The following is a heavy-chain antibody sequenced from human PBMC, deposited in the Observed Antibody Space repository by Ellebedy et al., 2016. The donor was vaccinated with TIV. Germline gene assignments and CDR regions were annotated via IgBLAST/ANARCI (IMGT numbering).Heavy chain of an antibody. D-gene: IGHD6-13*01. V-gene: IGHV5-51*01. Sequence: GESLKISCNGSGYRFGSYWIAWVRQMPGKGLEWMATIYPGDSDSRHSPALEGRVTISADKSINTAHLQWSSLEASDTAIYYCARVAGPGRRDFDYWGQGTLVTVSS. J-gene: IGHJ4*02. CDR3: ARVAGPGRRDFDY. CDR2: IYPGDSDS. CDR1: GYRFGSYW.